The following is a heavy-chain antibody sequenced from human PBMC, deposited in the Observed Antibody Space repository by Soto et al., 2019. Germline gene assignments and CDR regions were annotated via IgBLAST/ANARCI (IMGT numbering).Heavy chain of an antibody. J-gene: IGHJ5*02. D-gene: IGHD3-22*01. Sequence: QVQLVQSGAEVKKPEASVRVSCKASGYTSTNYYIHWVRQAPGQGLEWMGMINPSGDSATYAQKFRDRITMTRDTSPSTVYMNLSSLRSDDTAVYYCASYYYHTSGPFDPWGQGTLVTVSS. CDR3: ASYYYHTSGPFDP. V-gene: IGHV1-46*01. CDR2: INPSGDSA. CDR1: GYTSTNYY.